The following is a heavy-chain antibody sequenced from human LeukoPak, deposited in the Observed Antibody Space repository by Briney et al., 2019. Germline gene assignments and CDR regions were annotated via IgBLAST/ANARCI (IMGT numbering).Heavy chain of an antibody. CDR1: GFSFSGYG. CDR3: AALHTGTFVDY. V-gene: IGHV3-30*02. J-gene: IGHJ4*02. Sequence: PGGSLRLSCAESGFSFSGYGMQWVRQVPGKGLEWAAFIRYDGSTKFYTDSVKGRFAISRDNSKNTLSLQMNSLRTEDTAVYYCAALHTGTFVDYWGQGTLVTVSS. CDR2: IRYDGSTK. D-gene: IGHD4-17*01.